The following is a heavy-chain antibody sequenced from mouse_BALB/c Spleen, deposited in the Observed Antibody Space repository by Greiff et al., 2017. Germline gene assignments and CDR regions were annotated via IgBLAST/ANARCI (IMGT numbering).Heavy chain of an antibody. D-gene: IGHD1-1*01. Sequence: DVMLVESGGGLVQPGGSLRLSCATSGFTFTDYYMSWVRQPPGKALEWLGFIRNKANGYTTEYSASVKGRFTISRDNSQSILYLQMNTLRAEDSATYYCARDAHYYGSSWFAYWGQGTLVTVSA. CDR2: IRNKANGYTT. CDR3: ARDAHYYGSSWFAY. J-gene: IGHJ3*01. V-gene: IGHV7-3*02. CDR1: GFTFTDYY.